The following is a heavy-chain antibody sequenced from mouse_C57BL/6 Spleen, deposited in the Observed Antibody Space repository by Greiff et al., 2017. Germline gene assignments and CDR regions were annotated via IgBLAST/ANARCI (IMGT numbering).Heavy chain of an antibody. CDR3: TDQLGRGFAY. V-gene: IGHV6-3*01. CDR1: GFTFSNYW. CDR2: IRLKSDNYAT. Sequence: EVHLVESGGGLVQPGGSMKLSCVASGFTFSNYWMNWVRQSPEKGLEWVAQIRLKSDNYATHYAESVKGRFTISRDDSKSSVYLQMNNLRAEDTGIYYCTDQLGRGFAYWSQGTLVTVSA. J-gene: IGHJ3*01. D-gene: IGHD4-1*02.